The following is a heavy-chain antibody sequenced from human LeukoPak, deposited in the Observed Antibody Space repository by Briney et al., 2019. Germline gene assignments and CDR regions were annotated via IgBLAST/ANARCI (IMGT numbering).Heavy chain of an antibody. V-gene: IGHV4-34*01. CDR1: GGSFSGYY. D-gene: IGHD1-1*01. CDR2: INHSGST. Sequence: PSETLSLTCAVYGGSFSGYYWSWIRQPPGKGLEWIGEINHSGSTNYNPSLKSRVTISVDKSKNQFSLKLSSATAADTAVYYCASGTGTHNWFDPWGQGTLVTVSS. J-gene: IGHJ5*02. CDR3: ASGTGTHNWFDP.